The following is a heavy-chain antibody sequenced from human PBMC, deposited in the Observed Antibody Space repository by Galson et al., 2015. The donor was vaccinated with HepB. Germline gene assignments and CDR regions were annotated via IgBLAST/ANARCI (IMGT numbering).Heavy chain of an antibody. CDR2: IYCSGST. V-gene: IGHV4-39*01. J-gene: IGHJ4*02. CDR3: WSSRSGSYYNAPDY. D-gene: IGHD3-10*01. CDR1: GGSISSSSYY. Sequence: TLSLTCTVSGGSISSSSYYWGRIRQPPGKGLEWIGSIYCSGSTYYNPSLKSRVTITVDTSKNQLSLKLNSVTAADTAVYYCWSSRSGSYYNAPDYWGQGTVVTVSS.